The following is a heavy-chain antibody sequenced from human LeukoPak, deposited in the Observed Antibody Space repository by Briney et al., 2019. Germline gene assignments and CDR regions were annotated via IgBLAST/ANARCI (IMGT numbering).Heavy chain of an antibody. CDR3: ARNPSGYHFDY. V-gene: IGHV5-51*01. CDR1: GYTFTSNW. J-gene: IGHJ4*02. CDR2: IYPGDSET. D-gene: IGHD6-13*01. Sequence: GDSLKISCKGSGYTFTSNWIGWVRQMPGKGLEWMGIIYPGDSETRYSPSFQGQVTMSADKSISTAYLQWSSLKALDTAMYYCARNPSGYHFDYWGQGTLVTVSS.